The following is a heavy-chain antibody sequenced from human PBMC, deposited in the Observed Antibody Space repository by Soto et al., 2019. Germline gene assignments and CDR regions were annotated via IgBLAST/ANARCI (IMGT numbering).Heavy chain of an antibody. J-gene: IGHJ3*02. CDR1: GGTFSSYA. Sequence: SVKVSCKASGGTFSSYAISWVRQAPGQGLEWMGGIIPIFGTANYAQKFQGRVTITADKSTSTAYMELSSLRSEDTAVYYCARDRAEYYYDSSGSSDAFDIWGQGTMVTVSS. CDR3: ARDRAEYYYDSSGSSDAFDI. CDR2: IIPIFGTA. D-gene: IGHD3-22*01. V-gene: IGHV1-69*06.